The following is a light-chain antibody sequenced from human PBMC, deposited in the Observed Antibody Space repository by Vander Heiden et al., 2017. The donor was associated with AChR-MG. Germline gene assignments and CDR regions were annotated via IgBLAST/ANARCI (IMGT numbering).Light chain of an antibody. Sequence: DIQMTQSPSTLSASVGDRVTITCRASQSISSWLAWYQQKPGKAPKLLIYKASSLESGVPSRFSDSGSGTEFTLTISSLQPDDFATYYCQQYNSYSWKVGQGTKVEIK. J-gene: IGKJ1*01. CDR1: QSISSW. CDR2: KAS. V-gene: IGKV1-5*03. CDR3: QQYNSYSWK.